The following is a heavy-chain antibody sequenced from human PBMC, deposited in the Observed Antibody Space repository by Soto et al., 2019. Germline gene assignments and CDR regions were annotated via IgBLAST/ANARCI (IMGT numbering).Heavy chain of an antibody. CDR1: GATFSSYN. Sequence: GSLRLSCAASGATFSSYNMNWVRQAPGKGLEWVSSISSSSSYIYYADSVKGRFTISRDNAKNSLYLQMNSPRAEDTAVYYCARDRRGDCSSTSCYASGFDYWGQGTLVTVSS. CDR2: ISSSSSYI. CDR3: ARDRRGDCSSTSCYASGFDY. D-gene: IGHD2-2*01. V-gene: IGHV3-21*01. J-gene: IGHJ4*02.